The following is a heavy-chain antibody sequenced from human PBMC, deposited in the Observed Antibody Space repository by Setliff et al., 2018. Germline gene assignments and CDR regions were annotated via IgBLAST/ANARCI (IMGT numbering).Heavy chain of an antibody. CDR1: GFTFSSYS. D-gene: IGHD5-18*01. V-gene: IGHV3-48*01. Sequence: SLRLSCAASGFTFSSYSMNWVRQAPGKGLEWVSYISSSSSTIYYADSVKGRFTISRDNAKNSLYLQMNSLRAEDTAVYYCARPVDTAMVSPFDYWGQGTLVTVSS. CDR2: ISSSSSTI. J-gene: IGHJ4*02. CDR3: ARPVDTAMVSPFDY.